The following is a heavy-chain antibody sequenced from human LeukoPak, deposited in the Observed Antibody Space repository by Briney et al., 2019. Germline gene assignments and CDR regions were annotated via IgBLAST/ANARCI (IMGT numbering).Heavy chain of an antibody. CDR1: GFTFSSYG. Sequence: GGSLRLSCAASGFTFSSYGMHWVRQAPGKGLEWVAVIWYDGSNKYYADSVKGRFTISRDNAKNSLYLQMNSLRAEDTAVYYCARDQWWQLIAVAITSYFDCWGQGALVTVSS. CDR2: IWYDGSNK. V-gene: IGHV3-33*01. D-gene: IGHD6-19*01. J-gene: IGHJ4*02. CDR3: ARDQWWQLIAVAITSYFDC.